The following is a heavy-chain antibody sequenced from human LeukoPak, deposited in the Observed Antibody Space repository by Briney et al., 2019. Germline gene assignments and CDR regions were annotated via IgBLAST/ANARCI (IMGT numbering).Heavy chain of an antibody. CDR1: GGSISNYY. D-gene: IGHD3-10*01. Sequence: PSETLSLTCTVSGGSISNYYWSWIRQPAGKRLGWLGRIYSRGSTNYNPSLESRVTVSVDTSKNQFSLKLSSVTAADTAVYYCAREHMVRGVIDRWGQGALVTVSS. J-gene: IGHJ4*02. CDR2: IYSRGST. V-gene: IGHV4-4*07. CDR3: AREHMVRGVIDR.